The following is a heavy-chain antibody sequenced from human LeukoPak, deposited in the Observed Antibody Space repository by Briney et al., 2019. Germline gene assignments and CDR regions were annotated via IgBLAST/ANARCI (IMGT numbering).Heavy chain of an antibody. D-gene: IGHD3-3*01. CDR3: ARDPTRCDFWSGYFDY. J-gene: IGHJ4*02. CDR1: GYTFTSYY. CDR2: INPSGGST. V-gene: IGHV1-46*01. Sequence: ASVKVSCKASGYTFTSYYMHWVRQAPGQGLEWMGIINPSGGSTSYAQKFQGRVTMTRDTSTSTVYMELSSLRSEDTAVYYCARDPTRCDFWSGYFDYWGQGTLVTVSS.